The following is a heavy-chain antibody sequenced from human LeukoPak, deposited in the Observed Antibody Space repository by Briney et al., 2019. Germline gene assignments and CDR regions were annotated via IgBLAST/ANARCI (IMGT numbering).Heavy chain of an antibody. J-gene: IGHJ4*02. CDR3: ARAASGNTFGYYY. CDR2: ITGSSTTI. CDR1: GFTFSSYS. V-gene: IGHV3-48*02. Sequence: GGSLRLSCAASGFTFSSYSMNWVRLAPGKGLEWVSYITGSSTTIYYADSVKGRFTNSRDNAKNSLYLQMNSLRDEDTAVYYCARAASGNTFGYYYWGQGTLVTVSS. D-gene: IGHD5-18*01.